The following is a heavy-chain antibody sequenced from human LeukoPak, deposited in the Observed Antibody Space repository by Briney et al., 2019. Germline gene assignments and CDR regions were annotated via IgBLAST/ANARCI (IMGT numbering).Heavy chain of an antibody. V-gene: IGHV4-59*08. CDR1: GGSISSYY. CDR3: ARLVPEVYGGNRVFDY. CDR2: IYYSGST. D-gene: IGHD4-23*01. Sequence: PSETLSLTCTVSGGSISSYYWSWIRQPPGKGLEWIGYIYYSGSTNYNPSLKSRVTISVDTSKNQFSLKLSSVTAADTAVYYCARLVPEVYGGNRVFDYWGQGTLVTVSS. J-gene: IGHJ4*02.